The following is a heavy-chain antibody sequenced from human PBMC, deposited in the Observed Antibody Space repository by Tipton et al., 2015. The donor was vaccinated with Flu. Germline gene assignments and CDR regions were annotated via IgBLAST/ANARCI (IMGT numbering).Heavy chain of an antibody. V-gene: IGHV3-33*01. Sequence: SLRLSCAASGFTFSIFGMHWVRQSPGKGLEWLAFIWYDETKKYYADSVKGRFTVSRDDSENTVFLQMDSLRAEDTAVYYCARDGPERNYFAYMDVWGKGTTVTVS. J-gene: IGHJ6*03. CDR3: ARDGPERNYFAYMDV. CDR1: GFTFSIFG. CDR2: IWYDETKK.